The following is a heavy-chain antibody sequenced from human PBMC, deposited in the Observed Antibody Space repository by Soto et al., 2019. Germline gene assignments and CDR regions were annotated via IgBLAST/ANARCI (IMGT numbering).Heavy chain of an antibody. CDR3: AFAPSYYYDRSGLPSV. D-gene: IGHD3-22*01. J-gene: IGHJ6*02. CDR2: IYYSGST. CDR1: GGSISSGDYY. V-gene: IGHV4-30-4*01. Sequence: SETLSLTCTVSGGSISSGDYYWSWIRQPPGKGLEWIGYIYYSGSTYYNPSLKSRVTISVDTSKNQFSLKLSSVTAADTAVYYCAFAPSYYYDRSGLPSVWGQGTTVTVSS.